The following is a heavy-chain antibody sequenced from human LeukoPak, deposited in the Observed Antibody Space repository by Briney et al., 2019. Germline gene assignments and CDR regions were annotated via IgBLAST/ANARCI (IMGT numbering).Heavy chain of an antibody. CDR3: ARGSDFWSGFHWFDP. Sequence: ASVKVSCKASGGTFSSYAISWVRQAPGQGLEWMGGIIPIFGTANYAQKFQGRVTITTDESTSTAYMELSSLRSEDTAVYYCARGSDFWSGFHWFDPWGQGTLVTVSS. D-gene: IGHD3-3*01. V-gene: IGHV1-69*05. J-gene: IGHJ5*02. CDR2: IIPIFGTA. CDR1: GGTFSSYA.